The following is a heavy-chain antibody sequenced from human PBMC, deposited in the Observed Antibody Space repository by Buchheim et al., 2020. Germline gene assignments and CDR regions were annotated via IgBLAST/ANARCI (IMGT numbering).Heavy chain of an antibody. CDR2: IYSSGGT. CDR3: AREPDDPSSDY. Sequence: QVLLQESGPGLVKPSETLSLTCTVSGGSLSGYYWSWIRQPAGKGLEWIGRIYSSGGTNYNPSLKSRVHMSVDTSRNQFSLRLSSVTAADTAMYFCAREPDDPSSDYWGPGT. D-gene: IGHD1-14*01. J-gene: IGHJ4*03. V-gene: IGHV4-4*07. CDR1: GGSLSGYY.